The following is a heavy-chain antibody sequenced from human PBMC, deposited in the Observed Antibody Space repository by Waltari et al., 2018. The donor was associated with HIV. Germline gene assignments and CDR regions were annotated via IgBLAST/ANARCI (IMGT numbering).Heavy chain of an antibody. V-gene: IGHV1-69*04. D-gene: IGHD1-26*01. CDR3: ARALVGATIGSRFDP. CDR2: IIPILGIA. CDR1: GGTFSSYA. J-gene: IGHJ5*02. Sequence: QVQLVQSGAEVKKPGSSVKVSCKASGGTFSSYAISWVRQAPGQGLEWMGRIIPILGIANYAQKFQGRVTITADKSTSTAYMELSRLRSEDTAVYYCARALVGATIGSRFDPWGQGTLVTVSS.